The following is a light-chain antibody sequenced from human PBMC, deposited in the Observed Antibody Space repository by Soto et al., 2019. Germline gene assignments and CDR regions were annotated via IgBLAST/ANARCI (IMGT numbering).Light chain of an antibody. CDR1: SSNIGSGYD. Sequence: QSVLTQPPSVSGAPGQRVTISCTGSSSNIGSGYDVHWYQQLPGTAPNLLISVDSYRPSGVPDRFSGSKSGTSASLAITGLQAEDEADYYCQSYDSSLSAWVFGGGTQLTVL. J-gene: IGLJ7*01. CDR3: QSYDSSLSAWV. CDR2: VDS. V-gene: IGLV1-40*01.